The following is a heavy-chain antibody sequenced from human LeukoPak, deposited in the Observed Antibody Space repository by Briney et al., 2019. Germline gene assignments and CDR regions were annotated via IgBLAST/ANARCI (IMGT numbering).Heavy chain of an antibody. J-gene: IGHJ4*02. D-gene: IGHD1-26*01. CDR3: ARGRGVGATALDY. CDR2: INWNGDST. CDR1: EFTFDDYG. Sequence: GGSLRLSCAASEFTFDDYGMSWVRQAPGKGLEWVSGINWNGDSTGYADSVKGRFTISRDNAKNSLYLQMNSLRAEDTAVYYCARGRGVGATALDYWGQGTLVTVSS. V-gene: IGHV3-20*04.